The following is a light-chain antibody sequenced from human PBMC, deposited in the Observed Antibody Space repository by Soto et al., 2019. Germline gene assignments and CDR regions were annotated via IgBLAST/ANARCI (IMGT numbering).Light chain of an antibody. J-gene: IGLJ3*02. CDR2: NTN. Sequence: QSVLTQPPSASGTPGQRVTISCSGSSSNVGGNTVNWYQQLPGTAPRLLIYNTNQRPSGVPDRFSGYKSGTSASLAISALRSEDEAVYYCASWDDTLHALFGGGTKVTVL. CDR1: SSNVGGNT. V-gene: IGLV1-44*01. CDR3: ASWDDTLHAL.